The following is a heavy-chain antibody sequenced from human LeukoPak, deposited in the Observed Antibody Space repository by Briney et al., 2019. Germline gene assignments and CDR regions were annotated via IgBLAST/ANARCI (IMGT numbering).Heavy chain of an antibody. J-gene: IGHJ4*02. CDR3: ARWGLGYSYGQALFDY. D-gene: IGHD5-18*01. Sequence: GASVKVSCKASGGTFSSYAISWVRQAPGQGHEWMGGIIPIFGTANDAQKFQGRVTITADESTSTAYMELSSLRSEDTAVYYCARWGLGYSYGQALFDYWGQGTLVTVSS. V-gene: IGHV1-69*13. CDR1: GGTFSSYA. CDR2: IIPIFGTA.